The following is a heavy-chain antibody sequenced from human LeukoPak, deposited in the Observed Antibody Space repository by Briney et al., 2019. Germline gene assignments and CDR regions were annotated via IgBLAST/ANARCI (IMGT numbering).Heavy chain of an antibody. CDR2: FDPEDGET. D-gene: IGHD2/OR15-2a*01. Sequence: ASVKVSCKVSGYTLTELSMHWVRQAPGKGLEWMGGFDPEDGETIYAQKFQGRVTMTEDTSTDTAYMELSSLRSEDTAVYYCATRENRKYYFDYWGQGTLATVSS. CDR1: GYTLTELS. J-gene: IGHJ4*02. V-gene: IGHV1-24*01. CDR3: ATRENRKYYFDY.